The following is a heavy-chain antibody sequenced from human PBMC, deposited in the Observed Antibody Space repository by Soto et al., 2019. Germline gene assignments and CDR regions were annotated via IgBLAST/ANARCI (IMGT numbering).Heavy chain of an antibody. Sequence: SETLSLTCTVSGGSISSGDYYWSWIRQPPGKGLEWIGYIYYSGSTYYNPSLKSRVTISVDTSKNQFSLKLSSVTAAATAVYYCGSFFWSGYSSDYWGQGTLVTVSS. V-gene: IGHV4-30-4*01. D-gene: IGHD3-3*01. CDR3: GSFFWSGYSSDY. CDR2: IYYSGST. J-gene: IGHJ4*02. CDR1: GGSISSGDYY.